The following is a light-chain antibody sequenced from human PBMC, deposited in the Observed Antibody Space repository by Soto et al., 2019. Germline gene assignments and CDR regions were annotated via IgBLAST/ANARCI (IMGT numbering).Light chain of an antibody. J-gene: IGLJ2*01. CDR1: FFNIGGNN. CDR3: AAWDDSLSGGV. CDR2: RND. Sequence: QSVLTQPPSVSGTPGQRVTISCSGSFFNIGGNNVYWYQQLPGTAPKVLIYRNDQRPSGVPDRFSASKSGTSASLAISGLRSEDEADYFCAAWDDSLSGGVFGGGTKLTVL. V-gene: IGLV1-47*01.